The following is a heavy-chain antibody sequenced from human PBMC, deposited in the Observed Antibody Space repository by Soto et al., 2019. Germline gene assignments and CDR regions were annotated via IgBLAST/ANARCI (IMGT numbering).Heavy chain of an antibody. CDR1: GFTFSDHY. CDR3: ARAFSWFGSFDS. CDR2: ISSSGTYT. J-gene: IGHJ4*02. V-gene: IGHV3-11*06. D-gene: IGHD3-10*01. Sequence: GGSLRLSCAASGFTFSDHYMTWIRQAQGRGLECVSYISSSGTYTNYADSVKGRFTISRDNANNSLYLQMNSLRVEDTAVYFCARAFSWFGSFDSWGQGTLVTVS.